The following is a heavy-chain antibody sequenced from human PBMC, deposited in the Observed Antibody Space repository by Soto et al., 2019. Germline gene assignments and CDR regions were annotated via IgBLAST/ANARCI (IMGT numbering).Heavy chain of an antibody. CDR3: ARKDKSGDFNWFGP. V-gene: IGHV5-51*01. CDR1: GYRFTSYW. CDR2: IFPSDSDT. D-gene: IGHD2-21*02. Sequence: GESLKISCRTSGYRFTSYWIAWVRQMPGKGLEWMGIIFPSDSDTRYSPSFQGQVTISADRSTSTVFLQWASLKASDTAVYFCARKDKSGDFNWFGPWGQSTLVTVSS. J-gene: IGHJ5*02.